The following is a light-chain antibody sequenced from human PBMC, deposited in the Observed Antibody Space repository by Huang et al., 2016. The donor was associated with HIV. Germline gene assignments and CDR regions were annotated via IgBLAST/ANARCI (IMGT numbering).Light chain of an antibody. CDR3: QHYNFWPHT. CDR2: GAS. J-gene: IGKJ2*01. CDR1: QNVNTN. Sequence: EVLMTQSPATLSVSPGEGATLSCRASQNVNTNLARYQQKPGRAPRLLISGASTRATGIPARFSGSGSGTEFTLTISSLQSEDFAVYYCQHYNFWPHTCGQGTKLDMK. V-gene: IGKV3-15*01.